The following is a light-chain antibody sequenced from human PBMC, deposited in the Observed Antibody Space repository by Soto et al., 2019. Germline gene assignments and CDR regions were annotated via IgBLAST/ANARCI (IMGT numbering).Light chain of an antibody. J-gene: IGLJ2*01. CDR3: VLYMGSGISV. Sequence: QTVVTQEPSFSVSPGRTVTLTCGLSSGSVSTNYYPSWYQQTPGQAPRTLIYSTNTRSSGVPDRFSVSILGNKAALTITGAQAEDDSDYYCVLYMGSGISVFGGGTKLTVL. V-gene: IGLV8-61*01. CDR1: SGSVSTNYY. CDR2: STN.